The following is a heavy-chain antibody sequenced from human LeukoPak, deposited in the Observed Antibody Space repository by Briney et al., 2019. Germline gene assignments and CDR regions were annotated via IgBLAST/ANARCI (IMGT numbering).Heavy chain of an antibody. D-gene: IGHD4-4*01. CDR3: ANPVSGAFDI. CDR1: GFTVSSNY. Sequence: PGGSLRLSCEASGFTVSSNYMNWVRQAPGKGLEWVSIIYSGGNTYYADSVKGRFTISRDNSKNTLYLQMNSLRAEDTAVYYCANPVSGAFDIWGQGTMVTVSS. J-gene: IGHJ3*02. CDR2: IYSGGNT. V-gene: IGHV3-53*01.